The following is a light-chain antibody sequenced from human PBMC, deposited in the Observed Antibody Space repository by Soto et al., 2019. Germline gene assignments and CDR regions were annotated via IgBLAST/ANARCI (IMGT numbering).Light chain of an antibody. V-gene: IGLV2-14*01. CDR3: SSYTSGSTFYV. Sequence: QSALTQPASVSGSPGQSITISCTGTSSDFGGYNYVSWYQQHPGKAPKLMIYDVSHRPSGVSNRFSGSKSGNTASLTISGLQAEDEADYYCSSYTSGSTFYVFGTGTKVTVL. J-gene: IGLJ1*01. CDR1: SSDFGGYNY. CDR2: DVS.